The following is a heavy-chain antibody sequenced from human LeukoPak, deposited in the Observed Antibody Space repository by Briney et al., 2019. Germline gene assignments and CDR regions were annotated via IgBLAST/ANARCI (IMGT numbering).Heavy chain of an antibody. J-gene: IGHJ5*02. CDR3: ARHPRSCTGGGTCYSWFDA. CDR2: IYSSGST. Sequence: SETLSLTCSVSGDSISSYYWSWIRQPPGKGLEWIGYIYSSGSTKYNPSLKSRVTISIDTSRNRFSLTVHSVTAADTAMYYCARHPRSCTGGGTCYSWFDASGQGTLVTVSS. V-gene: IGHV4-59*08. D-gene: IGHD2-15*01. CDR1: GDSISSYY.